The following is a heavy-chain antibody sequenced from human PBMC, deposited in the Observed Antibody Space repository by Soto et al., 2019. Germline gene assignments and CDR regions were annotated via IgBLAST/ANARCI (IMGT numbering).Heavy chain of an antibody. J-gene: IGHJ4*02. CDR1: GFTFSSYG. Sequence: QVQLVESGGGVVQPGRSLRLSCAASGFTFSSYGMHWVRQAPGKGLEWVAVISYDGSNKYYADSVKGRFTISRDNSKNTLYLQMNSLRAEDTAVYYCAKGPRPLVRHPIDFWGQGTLVTVSS. V-gene: IGHV3-30*18. D-gene: IGHD6-13*01. CDR3: AKGPRPLVRHPIDF. CDR2: ISYDGSNK.